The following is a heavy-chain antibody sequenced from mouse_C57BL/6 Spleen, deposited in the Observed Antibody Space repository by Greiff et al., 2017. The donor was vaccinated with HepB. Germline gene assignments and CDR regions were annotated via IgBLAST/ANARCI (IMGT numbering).Heavy chain of an antibody. CDR2: IYPGSGST. CDR1: GYTFTSYW. V-gene: IGHV1-55*01. J-gene: IGHJ3*01. CDR3: ARRGTTVVDGFAY. Sequence: QVQLKQSGAELVKPGASVKMSCKASGYTFTSYWITWVKQRPGQGLEWIGDIYPGSGSTNYNEKFKSKATLTVDTSSSTAYMQLSSLTSEDSAVYYCARRGTTVVDGFAYWGQGTLVTVSA. D-gene: IGHD1-1*01.